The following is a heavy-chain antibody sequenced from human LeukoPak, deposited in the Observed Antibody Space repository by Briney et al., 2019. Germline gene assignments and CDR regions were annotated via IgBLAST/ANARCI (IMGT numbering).Heavy chain of an antibody. CDR2: ISPSGGVT. V-gene: IGHV3-23*01. CDR1: GFTFSSYA. CDR3: AKAHVPTMIRGVVSSD. Sequence: GGSLRLSCATSGFTFSSYAMSWVRPAPGKGLEWVSTISPSGGVTFYSDSVRGRFTISRDYSKDTLFLQMNSLRAEDTALYYCAKAHVPTMIRGVVSSDWGQGTLVTVSS. J-gene: IGHJ4*02. D-gene: IGHD3-10*01.